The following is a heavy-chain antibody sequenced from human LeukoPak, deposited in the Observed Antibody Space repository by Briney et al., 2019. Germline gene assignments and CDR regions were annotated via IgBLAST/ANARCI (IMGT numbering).Heavy chain of an antibody. Sequence: GGSLRLSCAASGFTFSSYAMTWVRQAPGKGLQWVSTISVSGDNTYYADSAKGRFTISRDTSKSTLYLQMNSLRDEDTAVYYCAKDENDCGGDCYLDYWGQGTLVTVSS. D-gene: IGHD2-21*02. J-gene: IGHJ4*02. CDR2: ISVSGDNT. CDR3: AKDENDCGGDCYLDY. CDR1: GFTFSSYA. V-gene: IGHV3-23*01.